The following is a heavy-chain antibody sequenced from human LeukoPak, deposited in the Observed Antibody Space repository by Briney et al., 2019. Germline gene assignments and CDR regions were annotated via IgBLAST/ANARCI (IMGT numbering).Heavy chain of an antibody. CDR2: IYHSGST. V-gene: IGHV4-4*02. D-gene: IGHD2-8*02. CDR3: ARGLGWWSSGPFDY. Sequence: SETLSLTCAVSGGSISSSNWWSWVRQPPGKGLEWIGEIYHSGSTNYNPSLKSRVTISVDKSKNQFSLKLSSVTAADTAVYYCARGLGWWSSGPFDYWGQGTLVTVSS. CDR1: GGSISSSNW. J-gene: IGHJ4*02.